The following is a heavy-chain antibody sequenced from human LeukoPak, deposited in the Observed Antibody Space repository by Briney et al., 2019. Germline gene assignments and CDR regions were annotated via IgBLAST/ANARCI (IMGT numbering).Heavy chain of an antibody. J-gene: IGHJ4*02. CDR2: IYSGGST. CDR1: GGSISSYY. Sequence: PSETLSLTCTVSGGSISSYYWSWIRQPAGKGREWIGRIYSGGSTNYNPCLKSRVTMSVDSSNNQCSLKLSSVTAADTAVFYCARENTGSYREFDYWGQGTLVTVSS. V-gene: IGHV4-4*07. D-gene: IGHD1-26*01. CDR3: ARENTGSYREFDY.